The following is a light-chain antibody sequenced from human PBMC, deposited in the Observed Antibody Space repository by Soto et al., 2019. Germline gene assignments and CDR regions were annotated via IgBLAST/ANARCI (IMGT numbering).Light chain of an antibody. CDR1: QSLLHTNGSKL. V-gene: IGKV2-28*01. J-gene: IGKJ1*01. CDR3: MQSLRTPRT. CDR2: LVS. Sequence: DIVMTQSPRSLPVTPGEPASIYCRSSQSLLHTNGSKLLDWYLQKPGKSPHLLIYLVSRRASGVPDRFSVSGSGTVFTLKISRVEADDVWVYYCMQSLRTPRTFGQGTIVDIK.